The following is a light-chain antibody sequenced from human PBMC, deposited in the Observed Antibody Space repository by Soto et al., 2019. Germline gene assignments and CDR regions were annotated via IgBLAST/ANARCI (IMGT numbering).Light chain of an antibody. J-gene: IGLJ1*01. V-gene: IGLV2-14*03. CDR1: SSDVGAYNY. Sequence: QSVLTQPAPVSASLGQPITISCTGTSSDVGAYNYVYWYQQHPGKAPKLIIYDVSNRPSGIPNRFSGSKSGNTASLTISGLQAEDAAYYYCNSYTRSSRYVFGTGTKVTVL. CDR3: NSYTRSSRYV. CDR2: DVS.